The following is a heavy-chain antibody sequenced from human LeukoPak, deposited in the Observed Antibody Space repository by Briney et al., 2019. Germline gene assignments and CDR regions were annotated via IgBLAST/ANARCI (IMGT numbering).Heavy chain of an antibody. D-gene: IGHD5-18*01. CDR2: INPSGGST. CDR3: ASKTYGYSYGYHRGYYYMDV. Sequence: ASVKVSCKASGYAFTSYYIHWVRLAPGQGLEWMGIINPSGGSTSYAQKFQGRVTMTRDMSTSTVYMELSSLRSEDTAVYYCASKTYGYSYGYHRGYYYMDVWGKGTTVTVSS. V-gene: IGHV1-46*01. J-gene: IGHJ6*03. CDR1: GYAFTSYY.